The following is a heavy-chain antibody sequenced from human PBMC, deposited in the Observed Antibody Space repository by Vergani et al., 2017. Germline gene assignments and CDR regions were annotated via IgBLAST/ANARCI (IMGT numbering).Heavy chain of an antibody. Sequence: QITLKESGPTLVKPTQTLTLTCTFSGFSLNTRGVSVGWIRQPPGKALDWLAPMYWNDDQHYSPSLNNRVTITKDTSKNQVVLTMTNMDYVDTGTYYCVYRTAEYGTSGCFYPFDYYGSLDVWGKGTTVTVSS. CDR1: GFSLNTRGVS. CDR3: VYRTAEYGTSGCFYPFDYYGSLDV. D-gene: IGHD1-7*01. J-gene: IGHJ6*03. CDR2: MYWNDDQ. V-gene: IGHV2-5*04.